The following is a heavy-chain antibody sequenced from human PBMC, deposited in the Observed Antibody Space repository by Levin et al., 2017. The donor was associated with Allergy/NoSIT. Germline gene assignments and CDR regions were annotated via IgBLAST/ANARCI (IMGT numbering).Heavy chain of an antibody. V-gene: IGHV4-4*07. D-gene: IGHD3/OR15-3a*01. Sequence: GSLRLSCTVSGGSISSYYWSWIRQPAGKGLEWIGRIYTSGSTNYNPSLKSRVTMSVDTSKNQFSLKLTSVTAADTAVYYCARGLGRYDLNWFDPWGQGTLVTVSA. CDR1: GGSISSYY. CDR2: IYTSGST. J-gene: IGHJ5*02. CDR3: ARGLGRYDLNWFDP.